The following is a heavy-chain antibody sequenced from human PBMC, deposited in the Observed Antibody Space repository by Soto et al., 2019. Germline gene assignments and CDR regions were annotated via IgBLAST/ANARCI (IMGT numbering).Heavy chain of an antibody. CDR3: ARDGSGYRSRASPMDV. CDR1: GDTFSSYA. Sequence: QVQLVQSGAEVKKPGSSVKVSCKASGDTFSSYAISWVRQAPGQGLEWMGGIIPIFGTANYAQKFQGRVTSTADESTSTAYMELSSLRSEDTDVYYCARDGSGYRSRASPMDVWGQGTTVTVSS. CDR2: IIPIFGTA. V-gene: IGHV1-69*01. J-gene: IGHJ6*02. D-gene: IGHD3-22*01.